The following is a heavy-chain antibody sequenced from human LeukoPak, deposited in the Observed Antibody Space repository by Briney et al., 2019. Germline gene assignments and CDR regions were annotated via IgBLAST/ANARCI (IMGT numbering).Heavy chain of an antibody. Sequence: GGSLRLSCTASGFPFSRYWMHWVRQAPGKGLVWVSRVNNDGSDTIYADSVKGRSTISRDNAKNTVYLQMNSLRAEDKAMYYCAGSPYWGQGALVTVSS. CDR2: VNNDGSDT. J-gene: IGHJ4*02. D-gene: IGHD6-19*01. CDR1: GFPFSRYW. V-gene: IGHV3-74*01. CDR3: AGSPY.